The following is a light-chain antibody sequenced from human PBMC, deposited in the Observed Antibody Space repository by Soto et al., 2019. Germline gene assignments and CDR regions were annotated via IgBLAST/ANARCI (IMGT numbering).Light chain of an antibody. CDR3: QQSYTTLWT. CDR2: SAS. V-gene: IGKV1-39*01. Sequence: DIQTTQSPSSLAASVGDRVTITCRASQRINNFLNWYQQKPGKAPKLLIYSASSLQTGVSSRFSGSGSGTEFTLTISSLQLEDFETYFCQQSYTTLWTFGPGTKVDIK. J-gene: IGKJ1*01. CDR1: QRINNF.